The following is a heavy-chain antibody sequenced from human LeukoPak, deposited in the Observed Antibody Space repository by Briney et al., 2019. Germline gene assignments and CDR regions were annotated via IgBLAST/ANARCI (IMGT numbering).Heavy chain of an antibody. CDR1: GGSFSSSNW. D-gene: IGHD6-13*01. V-gene: IGHV4-4*02. Sequence: PSETLSLTCAVSGGSFSSSNWWSWVRQPPGKGLEWIGEIYHSGSTNYNPSLKSRVTISVDKSKNQFSLKLSSVTAADTAVYYCARDGIAAAGSFDYWGQGTLVTVSS. J-gene: IGHJ4*02. CDR3: ARDGIAAAGSFDY. CDR2: IYHSGST.